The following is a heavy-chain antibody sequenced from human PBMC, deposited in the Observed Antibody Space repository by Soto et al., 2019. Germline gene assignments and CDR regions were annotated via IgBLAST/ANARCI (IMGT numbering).Heavy chain of an antibody. CDR2: IYYSGST. J-gene: IGHJ4*02. V-gene: IGHV4-30-4*01. CDR1: GGSISSGDYY. D-gene: IGHD5-12*01. CDR3: ARGSVDIVATIPNCFDY. Sequence: SETLSLTCTVSGGSISSGDYYWSWIRQPPGKGLEWIGYIYYSGSTYYNPSLKSRVTISVDTSKNQFSLKLSSVTAADTAVYYCARGSVDIVATIPNCFDYWGQGTLVTVSS.